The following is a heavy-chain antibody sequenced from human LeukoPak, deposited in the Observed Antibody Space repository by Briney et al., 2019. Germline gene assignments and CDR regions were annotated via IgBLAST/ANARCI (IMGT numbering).Heavy chain of an antibody. D-gene: IGHD3-10*01. J-gene: IGHJ4*02. Sequence: SETLSLTCTVSGGSISSGGYYWSWIRQHPGKGLEWIGYIYYSGSTYYNPSLKSRVTISVDTSKNQFSLKLSSVTAADTAVYYCARVYYYGSHFDYWGQGTLVTVSS. CDR2: IYYSGST. V-gene: IGHV4-31*03. CDR1: GGSISSGGYY. CDR3: ARVYYYGSHFDY.